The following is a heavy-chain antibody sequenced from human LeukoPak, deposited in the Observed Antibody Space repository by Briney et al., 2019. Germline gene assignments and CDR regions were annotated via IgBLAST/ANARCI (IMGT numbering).Heavy chain of an antibody. CDR2: IKQDGSEK. D-gene: IGHD3-9*01. J-gene: IGHJ6*02. CDR1: GFTFSSYW. CDR3: ARDRRYGLRYFDAAQDV. Sequence: GGSLRLSCAASGFTFSSYWMSWVRPAPGKGLEWVANIKQDGSEKYYVDSVKGRFTISRDNAKNSLYLQMNSLRAEDTAVYYCARDRRYGLRYFDAAQDVWGQGTTVTVSS. V-gene: IGHV3-7*01.